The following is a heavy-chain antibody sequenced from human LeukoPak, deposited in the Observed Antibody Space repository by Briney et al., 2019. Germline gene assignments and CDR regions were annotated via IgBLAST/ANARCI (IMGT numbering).Heavy chain of an antibody. CDR2: ISSSSSYI. Sequence: GGSLRLSCAASGFTFSSYSMNWVRQAPGKGLEWVSSISSSSSYIYYADSVKGRFTISRDNAKNSLYLQMNSLGAEDTAVYYCARDHDYGALDYWGQGTLVTVSS. J-gene: IGHJ4*02. CDR3: ARDHDYGALDY. D-gene: IGHD4-17*01. CDR1: GFTFSSYS. V-gene: IGHV3-21*01.